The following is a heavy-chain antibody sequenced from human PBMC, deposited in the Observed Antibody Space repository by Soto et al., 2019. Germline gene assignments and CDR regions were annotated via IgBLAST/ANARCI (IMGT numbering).Heavy chain of an antibody. CDR2: SSGSGGST. D-gene: IGHD3-22*01. CDR1: GFTLGSYA. CDR3: AKALYYYDSSGYRFDYYGMDV. V-gene: IGHV3-23*01. J-gene: IGHJ6*02. Sequence: PGGSMTLSSAASGFTLGSYAMSWVRPAQGKGLEWVSASSGSGGSTYYADSVKGRFTISRDNSKNTLYLQMNSLRAEDTAVYYCAKALYYYDSSGYRFDYYGMDVWGQGTTVTVSS.